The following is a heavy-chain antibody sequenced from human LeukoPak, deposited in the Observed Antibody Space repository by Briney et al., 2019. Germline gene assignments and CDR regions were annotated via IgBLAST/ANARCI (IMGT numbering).Heavy chain of an antibody. CDR1: GGTFSSYA. D-gene: IGHD3-3*01. CDR3: ARTKGEIFGVVIIPFDC. J-gene: IGHJ4*02. V-gene: IGHV1-69*05. CDR2: IIPIFGTA. Sequence: ASVKVSCKASGGTFSSYAISWVRQAPGQGLEWMGGIIPIFGTANYAQKFQGRVTMTRDTSISAAYIELSRLRSDDTAVYYCARTKGEIFGVVIIPFDCWGQGTLVTVSS.